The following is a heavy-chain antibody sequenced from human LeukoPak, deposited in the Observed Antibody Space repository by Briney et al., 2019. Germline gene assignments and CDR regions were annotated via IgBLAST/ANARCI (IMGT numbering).Heavy chain of an antibody. CDR1: GGSISSGSYY. Sequence: SETLSLTCTVSGGSISSGSYYWSWIRQPAGKGLEWIGRIYTSGSTNYNPSLKSRVTISVDTSKNQFSLKLSSVTAADTAVYYCARGNWNYGDYYYYMDVWGKGTTVTVSS. V-gene: IGHV4-61*02. J-gene: IGHJ6*03. CDR2: IYTSGST. D-gene: IGHD1-7*01. CDR3: ARGNWNYGDYYYYMDV.